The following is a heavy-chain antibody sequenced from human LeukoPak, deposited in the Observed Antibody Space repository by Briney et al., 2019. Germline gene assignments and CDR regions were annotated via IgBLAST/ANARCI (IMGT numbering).Heavy chain of an antibody. V-gene: IGHV3-30*02. J-gene: IGHJ6*03. CDR3: AKVLPPTFYYMDV. Sequence: GSLRLSCAASGVTFATYGMHWVRQAPAKGLEWVAFVRYDGIDKYYGDSVKGRFTISRDNSKNTLYLQMNSLRVEDTAVYFCAKVLPPTFYYMDVWGQGTTVTVS. CDR1: GVTFATYG. CDR2: VRYDGIDK.